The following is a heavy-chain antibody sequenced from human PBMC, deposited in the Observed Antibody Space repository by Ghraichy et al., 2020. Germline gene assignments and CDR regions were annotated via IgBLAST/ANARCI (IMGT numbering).Heavy chain of an antibody. CDR1: GYSISSGYY. Sequence: SETLSLTCTVSGYSISSGYYWGWIRQPPGKGLEWIGSIYHSGSTYYNPSLKSRVTISVDTSKNQFSLKLSSVTAADTAVYYCASEPYSSGWYRLSWFDPWGQGTLVTVSS. CDR2: IYHSGST. J-gene: IGHJ5*02. CDR3: ASEPYSSGWYRLSWFDP. V-gene: IGHV4-38-2*02. D-gene: IGHD6-19*01.